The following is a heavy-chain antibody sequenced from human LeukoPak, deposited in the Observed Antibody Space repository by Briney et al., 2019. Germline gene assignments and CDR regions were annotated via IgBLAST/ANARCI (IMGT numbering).Heavy chain of an antibody. CDR2: INHSGST. CDR1: GGSFSGYY. D-gene: IGHD3-22*01. J-gene: IGHJ4*02. Sequence: PSETLSLTCAVYGGSFSGYYWSWIRQPPGKGLEWIGEINHSGSTNYNPSLKSRVTISVDTSKNQFSLKLSSVTAADTAVYYCARGAVDYYDTNGFDYWGQGTLVTVSS. V-gene: IGHV4-34*01. CDR3: ARGAVDYYDTNGFDY.